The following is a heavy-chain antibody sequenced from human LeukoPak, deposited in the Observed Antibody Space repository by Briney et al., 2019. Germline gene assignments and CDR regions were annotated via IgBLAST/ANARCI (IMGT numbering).Heavy chain of an antibody. Sequence: PSETLSLTCTVSGGSISSSSYYWGWIRQPPGKGLEWIGSIYYSGSTYYNPSLKSRVTISVDTSKNQFFLKVRSLTAADTAVYYCARAPGTVAIDYWGQGTLVTVSS. CDR2: IYYSGST. V-gene: IGHV4-39*07. J-gene: IGHJ4*02. CDR1: GGSISSSSYY. D-gene: IGHD5-12*01. CDR3: ARAPGTVAIDY.